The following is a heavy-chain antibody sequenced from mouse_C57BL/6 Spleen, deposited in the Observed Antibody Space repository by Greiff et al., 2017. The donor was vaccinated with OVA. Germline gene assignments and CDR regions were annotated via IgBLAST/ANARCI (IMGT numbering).Heavy chain of an antibody. J-gene: IGHJ4*01. D-gene: IGHD2-4*01. CDR1: GYSFTGYY. CDR3: ARGYDYDVGAMDY. V-gene: IGHV1-42*01. Sequence: VQLKESGPELVKPGASVKISCKASGYSFTGYYMNWVKQSPEKSLEWIGEINPSTGGTTYNQKFKAKATLTVDQSSSTAYMQLKSLTSEDSAVYYCARGYDYDVGAMDYWGQGTSVTVSS. CDR2: INPSTGGT.